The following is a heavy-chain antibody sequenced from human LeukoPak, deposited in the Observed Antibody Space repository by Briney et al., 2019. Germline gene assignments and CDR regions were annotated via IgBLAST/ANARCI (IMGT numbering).Heavy chain of an antibody. V-gene: IGHV4-38-2*01. CDR3: ARVRLRRGFGDFDY. J-gene: IGHJ4*02. CDR1: GYSISSGYY. Sequence: PSETLSLTCAVSGYSISSGYYWGWIRQPPGKGLEWIGSIYHSGSTYYNPSLKSRVTISVDTSKNQFSLKLSSVTAADTAVYYCARVRLRRGFGDFDYWGQGTLVTVSS. CDR2: IYHSGST. D-gene: IGHD4-17*01.